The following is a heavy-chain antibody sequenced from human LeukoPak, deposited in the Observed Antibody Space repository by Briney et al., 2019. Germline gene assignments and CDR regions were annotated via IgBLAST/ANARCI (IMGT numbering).Heavy chain of an antibody. Sequence: PGGSLRLSCAASGFTFSSYAMSWVRQAPGKGLEWVSAISGSGGSTYYADSVKGRFTISRDNSKNSLYLQMNSLRAEDTALYYCARPGWSSPIFDYWGQGTLVTVSS. D-gene: IGHD6-19*01. CDR2: ISGSGGST. V-gene: IGHV3-23*01. CDR3: ARPGWSSPIFDY. J-gene: IGHJ4*02. CDR1: GFTFSSYA.